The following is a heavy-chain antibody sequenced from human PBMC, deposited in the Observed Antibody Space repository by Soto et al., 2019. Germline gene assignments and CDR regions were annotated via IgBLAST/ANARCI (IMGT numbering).Heavy chain of an antibody. CDR1: GYHFFGFH. Sequence: XSVKVSCKTSGYHFFGFHIHWVRQAPGQGLEWMGGITPGNGDTNYAQPFQCRVTLTRDTSIDTAYMDLSGLKSDDTAVYYCARERIAGPFDKWGQGTLVTVSS. CDR3: ARERIAGPFDK. D-gene: IGHD1-26*01. J-gene: IGHJ4*02. CDR2: ITPGNGDT. V-gene: IGHV1-2*02.